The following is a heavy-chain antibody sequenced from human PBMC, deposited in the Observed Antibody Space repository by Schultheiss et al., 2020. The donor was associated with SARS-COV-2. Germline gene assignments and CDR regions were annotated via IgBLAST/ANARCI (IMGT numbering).Heavy chain of an antibody. D-gene: IGHD6-13*01. Sequence: GGSLRLSCAASGFTVSSNYMSWVRQAPGKGLVWVSAISGSGGSTYYADSVKGRFTISRDNSKNTLYLQMNSLRAEDTAVYYCAKGGHSSPNAGPGGYWGQGTLVTVSS. V-gene: IGHV3-23*01. CDR1: GFTVSSNY. CDR2: ISGSGGST. CDR3: AKGGHSSPNAGPGGY. J-gene: IGHJ4*02.